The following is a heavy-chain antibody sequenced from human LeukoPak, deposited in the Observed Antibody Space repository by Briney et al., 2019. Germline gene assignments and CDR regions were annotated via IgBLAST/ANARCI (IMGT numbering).Heavy chain of an antibody. V-gene: IGHV3-11*04. CDR2: ISRSGSTI. Sequence: PGGSLRLSCAASGFTFSDSYMSWIRQAPGKGLELVSYISRSGSTIYYAECVKGRFTVSRDKAKNSLYLQMYSLRAKDTAVYYCARGSTWYRYGYYFDFWGQGTLVTVPS. D-gene: IGHD5-18*01. J-gene: IGHJ4*02. CDR3: ARGSTWYRYGYYFDF. CDR1: GFTFSDSY.